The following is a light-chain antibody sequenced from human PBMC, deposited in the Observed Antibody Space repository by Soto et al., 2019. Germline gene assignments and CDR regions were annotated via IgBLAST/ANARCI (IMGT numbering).Light chain of an antibody. Sequence: QSALTQPASVSGSPGQSITISCTGTSSDVGAYDYVSWYQQHPDKAPKLMIYEVSNRPSGVSNRFSGSKSVNTATLTISGPQADYEADYYCSSYTSSSTRVFGTGTKLTVL. CDR2: EVS. CDR3: SSYTSSSTRV. J-gene: IGLJ1*01. CDR1: SSDVGAYDY. V-gene: IGLV2-14*03.